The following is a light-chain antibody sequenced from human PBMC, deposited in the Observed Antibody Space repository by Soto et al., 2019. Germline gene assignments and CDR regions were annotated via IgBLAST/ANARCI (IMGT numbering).Light chain of an antibody. V-gene: IGLV1-44*01. CDR3: AAWDDTLNGGV. CDR2: DNN. CDR1: SSNIGTNT. J-gene: IGLJ3*02. Sequence: QSVLTQPPSACGTPGQRVTISCSGSSSNIGTNTVNWYQQLPGTAPKLLIYDNNQRPSGVPDRFSGSKSGTSASLAISGLQSEDEADYYCAAWDDTLNGGVFGGGTKLTVL.